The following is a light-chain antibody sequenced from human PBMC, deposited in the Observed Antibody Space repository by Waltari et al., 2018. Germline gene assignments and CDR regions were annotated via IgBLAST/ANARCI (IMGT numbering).Light chain of an antibody. Sequence: QLVLTQSPSASASLGASVKLTCTLSSGHSSNIIAWHQQQPEKGPRYLMKVNSDGSHSKGDEIPDRFSGSSSGAERYLTISSLQSEDEADYYCQTGGHGTWVFGGGTKLTVL. J-gene: IGLJ3*02. CDR2: VNSDGSH. CDR1: SGHSSNI. V-gene: IGLV4-69*01. CDR3: QTGGHGTWV.